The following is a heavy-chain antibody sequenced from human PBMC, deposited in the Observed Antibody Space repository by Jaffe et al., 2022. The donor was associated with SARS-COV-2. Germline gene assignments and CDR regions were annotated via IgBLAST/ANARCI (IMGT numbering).Heavy chain of an antibody. CDR1: GFTFSSYG. J-gene: IGHJ6*02. V-gene: IGHV3-30*18. CDR2: ISYDGSNK. D-gene: IGHD6-13*01. CDR3: AKDEGIAAAGQYYYYGMDV. Sequence: QVQLVESGGGVVQPGRSLRLSCAASGFTFSSYGMHWVRQAPGKGLEWVAVISYDGSNKYYADSVKGRFTISRDNSKNTLYLQMNSLRAEDTAVYYCAKDEGIAAAGQYYYYGMDVWGQGTTVTVSS.